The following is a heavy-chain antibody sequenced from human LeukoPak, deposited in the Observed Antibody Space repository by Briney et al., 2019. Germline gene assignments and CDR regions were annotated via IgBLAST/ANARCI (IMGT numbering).Heavy chain of an antibody. CDR1: GGSISSYY. Sequence: SETLSLTCTVSGGSISSYYWSWIRQPPGQGLEWIAYIHSNGYTNYNPSLKSRVTISVDPSKNQFSLKVTSVTAADSAVDYCAKRQGPDSGSYDYFDPWGQGTLVIVSS. D-gene: IGHD1-26*01. CDR2: IHSNGYT. V-gene: IGHV4-4*09. CDR3: AKRQGPDSGSYDYFDP. J-gene: IGHJ5*02.